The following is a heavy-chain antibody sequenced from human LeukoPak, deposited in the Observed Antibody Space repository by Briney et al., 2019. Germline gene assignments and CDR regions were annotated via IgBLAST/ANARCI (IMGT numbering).Heavy chain of an antibody. J-gene: IGHJ4*02. D-gene: IGHD5-24*01. V-gene: IGHV3-11*01. CDR1: GFTFSDYY. CDR2: ISSSGSSI. CDR3: VRVKGGWLGEKTYDY. Sequence: PGGSLRLSCGASGFTFSDYYMSWIRQTPGKGLEWLAYISSSGSSIDYADSVKGRFTDSRDNGKNSLFLQMNGLRAEDTAIYYCVRVKGGWLGEKTYDYLGQGTLVTVSP.